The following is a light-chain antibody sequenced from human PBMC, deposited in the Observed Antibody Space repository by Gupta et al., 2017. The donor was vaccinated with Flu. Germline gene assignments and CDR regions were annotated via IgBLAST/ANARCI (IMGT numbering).Light chain of an antibody. Sequence: VTLGEPASISCRSSQSLLHSNGYNHLDWYIQKPGQSPHLLIYLGSKRPSGVPARFSDSGSGTDFTLKISRVEAEDVGIYFCMQTLQTPRTFGPGTRVEIK. CDR2: LGS. CDR1: QSLLHSNGYNH. J-gene: IGKJ1*01. CDR3: MQTLQTPRT. V-gene: IGKV2-28*01.